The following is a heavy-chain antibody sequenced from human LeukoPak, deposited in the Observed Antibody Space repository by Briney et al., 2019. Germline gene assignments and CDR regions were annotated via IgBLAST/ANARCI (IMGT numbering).Heavy chain of an antibody. CDR3: ASGGRNDFWSGSPFDY. D-gene: IGHD3-3*01. CDR2: ISYDGSNK. Sequence: GGSLRLSCAASGFTFSSYAMHWARQAPGKGLEWVAVISYDGSNKYYADSVKGRFTISRDNSKNTLYLQMNSLRAEDTAVYYCASGGRNDFWSGSPFDYWGQGTLVTVSS. J-gene: IGHJ4*02. V-gene: IGHV3-30-3*01. CDR1: GFTFSSYA.